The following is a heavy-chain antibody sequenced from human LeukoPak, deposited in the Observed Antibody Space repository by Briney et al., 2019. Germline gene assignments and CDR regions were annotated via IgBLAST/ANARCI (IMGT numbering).Heavy chain of an antibody. J-gene: IGHJ4*02. Sequence: GGSLRLSCAASGFTVSNNYMSWVRQAPGKGLEWVSVIYSGGSTYYADSVKGRFTLSRDNSKNTLYLQMNSLRAEDTAVYYCAKDDDYDFWSGYWNYWGQGTLVTVSS. CDR1: GFTVSNNY. CDR2: IYSGGST. CDR3: AKDDDYDFWSGYWNY. V-gene: IGHV3-53*01. D-gene: IGHD3-3*01.